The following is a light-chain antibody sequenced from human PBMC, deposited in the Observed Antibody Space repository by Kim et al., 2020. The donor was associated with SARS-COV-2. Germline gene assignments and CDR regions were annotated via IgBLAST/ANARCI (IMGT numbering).Light chain of an antibody. Sequence: QSVLTQPPSASGTPGQRVTISCSGGTSNVGTHSVNWYRHLPGSAPRLVIYTNNLRPSWVPGRFSGSKSGTSASLAISGLQSEDEADYYCAVWYGSLNVVIFGGGTQLTVL. CDR3: AVWYGSLNVVI. CDR2: TNN. V-gene: IGLV1-44*01. CDR1: TSNVGTHS. J-gene: IGLJ2*01.